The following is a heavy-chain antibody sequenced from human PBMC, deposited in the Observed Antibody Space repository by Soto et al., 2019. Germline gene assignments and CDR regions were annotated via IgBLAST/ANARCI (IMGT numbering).Heavy chain of an antibody. D-gene: IGHD1-26*01. CDR1: GFTFSDHY. J-gene: IGHJ4*02. CDR3: ARSSGSDRPLDY. V-gene: IGHV3-72*01. CDR2: SRNKGNSYTT. Sequence: EVQLVESGGGLVQPGGSLRLSCAASGFTFSDHYMDWVRQDPGKGLEWVGRSRNKGNSYTTEYAASVKGRFIISRDESKNSLYLQMNSLKIEDTAVYYCARSSGSDRPLDYWGQGTLVTVSS.